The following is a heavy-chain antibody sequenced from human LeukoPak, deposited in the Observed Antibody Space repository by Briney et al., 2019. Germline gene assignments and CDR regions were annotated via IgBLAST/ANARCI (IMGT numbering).Heavy chain of an antibody. Sequence: SGTLSLTCAVSGYSISSGYYWGWIRQPPGKGLEWIGSVYHSGSSYFNPSLKSRVSISLDTSKNQFSLKLNSVTAADTAVYYCASTGRSYYGDISFDYWGQGALVTVSS. CDR2: VYHSGSS. CDR1: GYSISSGYY. J-gene: IGHJ4*02. V-gene: IGHV4-38-2*01. CDR3: ASTGRSYYGDISFDY. D-gene: IGHD1-26*01.